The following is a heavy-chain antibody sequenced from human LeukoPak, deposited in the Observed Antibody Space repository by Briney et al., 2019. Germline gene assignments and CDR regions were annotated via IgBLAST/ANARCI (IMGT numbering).Heavy chain of an antibody. J-gene: IGHJ4*02. CDR1: GFSFSRYA. D-gene: IGHD6-6*01. CDR2: ISSNGGST. V-gene: IGHV3-64D*09. Sequence: GGSLRLSCSASGFSFSRYAMHWVRQAPGKGLEYVSAISSNGGSTYYADSVKGRFTISRDNSKNTLYLQMSSLRAEDTAVYYCAKALARYDFDYWGQGTLVTVSS. CDR3: AKALARYDFDY.